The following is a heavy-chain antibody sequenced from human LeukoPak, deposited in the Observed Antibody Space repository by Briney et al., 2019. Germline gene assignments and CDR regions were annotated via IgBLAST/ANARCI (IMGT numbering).Heavy chain of an antibody. CDR3: ARDEVRLGH. V-gene: IGHV3-48*03. D-gene: IGHD3-16*01. CDR1: GFTFSSYE. CDR2: ISSSGSII. Sequence: PGGSLRLSCAASGFTFSSYEMNWVRQAPGKGLEWVSYISSSGSIIYYADSVKGRFTISRDNAKNSLYLQMNSLRVEDTAVYYCARDEVRLGHWGQGTLVTVSS. J-gene: IGHJ4*02.